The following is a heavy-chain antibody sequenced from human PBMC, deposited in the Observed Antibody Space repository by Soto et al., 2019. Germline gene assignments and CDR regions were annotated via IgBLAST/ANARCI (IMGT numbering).Heavy chain of an antibody. CDR2: IWYDGINQ. CDR1: GFTFSSYG. J-gene: IGHJ1*01. CDR3: AREFYSSGNSKYFQY. Sequence: QVQLVESGGGVVQPGRSLRLSCAASGFTFSSYGMHWVRQAPGKGLEWVAVIWYDGINQYYADSVKGRFTISRDNSKNTMYLQMNNLGAEDTAVYYCAREFYSSGNSKYFQYWGQGTLVTVSS. D-gene: IGHD3-10*01. V-gene: IGHV3-33*01.